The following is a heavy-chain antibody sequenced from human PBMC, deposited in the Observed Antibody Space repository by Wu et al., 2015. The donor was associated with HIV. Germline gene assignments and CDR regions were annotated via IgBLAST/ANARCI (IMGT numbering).Heavy chain of an antibody. V-gene: IGHV1-69*05. D-gene: IGHD2-2*01. J-gene: IGHJ4*01. Sequence: QVQLVQSGAEVKKPGSSVKVSCKASGVTLTSFAFSWVRQAPGQGLEWMGGIIPLFDIAQYAQKFRDRVTITTDESTSTAYMGSWEQPEILRTRPIYYCARVYKVVNLVKYFFDSWGQRERWSPSPQ. CDR1: GVTLTSFA. CDR3: ARVYKVVNLVKYFFDS. CDR2: IIPLFDIA.